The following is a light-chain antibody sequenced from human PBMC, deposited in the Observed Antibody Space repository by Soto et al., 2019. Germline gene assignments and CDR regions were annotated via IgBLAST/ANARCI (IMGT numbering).Light chain of an antibody. Sequence: DIHMTQSPSTLSASVGDRVTITCRASQSISIWLAWYQQKPGRAPNLLIYGTSSLESGVPSRFSGSRSGTEFTLTINSLQPDDFATYYCQHYNDYSCTCGQGTKVEIK. CDR2: GTS. J-gene: IGKJ1*01. V-gene: IGKV1-5*03. CDR1: QSISIW. CDR3: QHYNDYSCT.